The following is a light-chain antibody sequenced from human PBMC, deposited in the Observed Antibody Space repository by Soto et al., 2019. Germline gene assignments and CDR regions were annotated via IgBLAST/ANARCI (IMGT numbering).Light chain of an antibody. CDR2: AAS. V-gene: IGKV1-9*01. CDR1: QGISSY. J-gene: IGKJ4*02. CDR3: QQLNSFTR. Sequence: DIQLTQSPSFLSASVGDRVTITCRASQGISSYLAWYQQKPEKAPKLLIHAASTLQSGVPSRFSGSRSGTEFTLTINSLQPEDVATYYCQQLNSFTRFGGGTKVEIK.